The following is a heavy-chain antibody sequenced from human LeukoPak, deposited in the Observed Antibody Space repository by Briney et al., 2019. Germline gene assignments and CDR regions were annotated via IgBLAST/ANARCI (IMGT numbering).Heavy chain of an antibody. CDR1: GDSITSSSYY. V-gene: IGHV4-39*06. Sequence: SATLSLTCAVSGDSITSSSYYWGWIRQPPVKELEWIGSIYYSGSTYYNPSHQSRVTITVATSKNQYTVKLSAVTAADAVFYYCSIASHEEYCGGDCDSFFTAFDIWGQGTMVTFSS. D-gene: IGHD2-21*02. J-gene: IGHJ3*02. CDR3: SIASHEEYCGGDCDSFFTAFDI. CDR2: IYYSGST.